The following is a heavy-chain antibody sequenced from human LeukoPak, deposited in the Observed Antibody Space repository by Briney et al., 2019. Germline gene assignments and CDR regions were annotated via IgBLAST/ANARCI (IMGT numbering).Heavy chain of an antibody. D-gene: IGHD1-14*01. V-gene: IGHV3-53*01. J-gene: IGHJ4*02. CDR3: ARGVEPLAANTLAY. Sequence: GGSLRLSCAASGFTVITNDITWVRQAPGKGLEWVSVLYSDGNTKYADSVQGRFTISRDNSKNTLYLEMNSLSPDDTAVDYCARGVEPLAANTLAYWGQGTLVTVSS. CDR1: GFTVITND. CDR2: LYSDGNT.